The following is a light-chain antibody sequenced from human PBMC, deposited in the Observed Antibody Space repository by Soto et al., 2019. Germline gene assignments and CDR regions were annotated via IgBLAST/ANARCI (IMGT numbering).Light chain of an antibody. CDR1: QSVSSGD. CDR2: GAF. CDR3: QQYDNSVWT. Sequence: EIVLTQSPDTLSLSPGERATLSCRASQSVSSGDLAWYQQKPGQAPRLLIYGAFRRASGIPDRFSGSGSGTDFTLTISRLEPEDLAVYYCQQYDNSVWTFGQGTKVDIK. V-gene: IGKV3-20*01. J-gene: IGKJ1*01.